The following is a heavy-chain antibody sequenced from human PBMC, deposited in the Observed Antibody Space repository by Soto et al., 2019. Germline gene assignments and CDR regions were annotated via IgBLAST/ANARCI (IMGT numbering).Heavy chain of an antibody. CDR2: TYYRSKWYN. V-gene: IGHV6-1*01. CDR1: GDSVSSNSAA. Sequence: QVQLQQSGPGLVKPSQTLSLTCAISGDSVSSNSAAWNWIRQSPSRGLEWLGRTYYRSKWYNDYAVSVKSRITINPDTSKNQFSLQLNSVTPEDTAVYYCARVSGGIAAAGRNYYGMDVWGQGTTVTVSS. CDR3: ARVSGGIAAAGRNYYGMDV. J-gene: IGHJ6*02. D-gene: IGHD6-13*01.